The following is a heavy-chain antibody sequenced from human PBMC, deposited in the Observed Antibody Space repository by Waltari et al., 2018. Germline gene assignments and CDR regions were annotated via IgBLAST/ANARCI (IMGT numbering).Heavy chain of an antibody. CDR3: ASAPRPMVSAPFDY. D-gene: IGHD2-15*01. Sequence: EVQLVESGGGLVQPGGSLRLCCSGFGFSAYTMAWVRQAPGKGLEWVSVISNSGDMTAYADSVKGRFTISRDTSKNTLFLQMNGLRAEDTAIYYCASAPRPMVSAPFDYWGQGVLVTVSS. CDR1: GFSAYT. CDR2: ISNSGDMT. V-gene: IGHV3-23*04. J-gene: IGHJ4*02.